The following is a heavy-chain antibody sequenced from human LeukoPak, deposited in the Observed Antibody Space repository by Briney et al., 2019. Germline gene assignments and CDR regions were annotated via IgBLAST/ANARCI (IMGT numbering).Heavy chain of an antibody. CDR1: GGFISGYY. Sequence: SETLSLTCTVSGGFISGYYWIWIRQPPGKGLEWVGYIYYTGSTNYNPSLKSRVTISVDTSKNQFSLRLSSVTAADTAVYYCARIGRVGGYYFDYWGQGTLVTVSS. V-gene: IGHV4-59*01. CDR2: IYYTGST. CDR3: ARIGRVGGYYFDY. D-gene: IGHD3-16*01. J-gene: IGHJ4*02.